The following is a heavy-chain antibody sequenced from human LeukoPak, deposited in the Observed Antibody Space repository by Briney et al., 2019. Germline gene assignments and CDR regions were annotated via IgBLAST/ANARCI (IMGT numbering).Heavy chain of an antibody. Sequence: ASVKVSCKASGYTFTSYAMHWVRQAPGQRLEWMGWINAGNGNTKYSQEFTITRDTSASTAYMELSSLRSEDMAVYYCARAFTYYDILTGYREYFDYWGQGTLVTVSS. D-gene: IGHD3-9*01. CDR3: ARAFTYYDILTGYREYFDY. V-gene: IGHV1-3*03. CDR1: GYTFTSYA. J-gene: IGHJ4*02. CDR2: INAGNGNT.